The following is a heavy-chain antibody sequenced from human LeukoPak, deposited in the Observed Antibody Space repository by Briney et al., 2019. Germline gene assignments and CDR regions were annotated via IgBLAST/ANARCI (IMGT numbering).Heavy chain of an antibody. Sequence: PGGSLRLSCTASGFTFGDYAMSWFRQAPGKGLEWVGFIRSKAYGGTTEYAASVKGRFTISRDDSKSIAYLQMNSLKTEDTAVYYCTRDLGIVVVPAATDYWGQGTLVTVSS. V-gene: IGHV3-49*03. CDR2: IRSKAYGGTT. J-gene: IGHJ4*02. CDR1: GFTFGDYA. CDR3: TRDLGIVVVPAATDY. D-gene: IGHD2-2*01.